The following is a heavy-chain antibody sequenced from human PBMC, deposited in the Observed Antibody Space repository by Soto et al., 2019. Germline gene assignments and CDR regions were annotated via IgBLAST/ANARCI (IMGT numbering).Heavy chain of an antibody. D-gene: IGHD1-1*01. CDR1: GGSISSSSYY. J-gene: IGHJ4*02. V-gene: IGHV4-39*01. CDR2: IYYSGGT. Sequence: SSETLSLTCTVSGGSISSSSYYWGWIRQPPGKGLEWIGSIYYSGGTYYNPSLKSRVTISVDTSKNQFSLKLSSVTAADTAVYYCAEGPRTKLYYFDYWGQGTLVTV. CDR3: AEGPRTKLYYFDY.